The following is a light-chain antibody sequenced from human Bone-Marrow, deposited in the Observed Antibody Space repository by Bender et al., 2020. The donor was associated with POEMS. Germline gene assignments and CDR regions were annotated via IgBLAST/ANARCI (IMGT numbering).Light chain of an antibody. V-gene: IGLV2-14*02. Sequence: QSALTQPASVSGSPGQSITISCTGTSSDVGSNNFVSWYQQFPGKAPKLMIYEVNKRPSGVSDRFFGSKSGNTAFLTISGLQAEDEAHYYCSSYTTSSTVVFGGGTKLTVL. CDR1: SSDVGSNNF. J-gene: IGLJ3*02. CDR3: SSYTTSSTVV. CDR2: EVN.